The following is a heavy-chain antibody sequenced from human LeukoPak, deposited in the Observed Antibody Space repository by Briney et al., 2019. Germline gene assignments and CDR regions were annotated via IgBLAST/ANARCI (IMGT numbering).Heavy chain of an antibody. D-gene: IGHD2-15*01. CDR3: ARRSGYCSGGSCPDY. CDR2: IDPSDSYT. Sequence: GESLKISYKGSGYIFTSNWISWVRQVPGKVLEWMGRIDPSDSYTNYSPSFQGHITISVEKSISTAYLQWSSLKASDTAVYYCARRSGYCSGGSCPDYWGQGTLVTVSS. CDR1: GYIFTSNW. V-gene: IGHV5-10-1*01. J-gene: IGHJ4*02.